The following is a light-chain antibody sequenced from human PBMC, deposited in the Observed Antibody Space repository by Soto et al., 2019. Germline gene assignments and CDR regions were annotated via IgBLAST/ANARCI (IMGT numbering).Light chain of an antibody. CDR1: QSINGY. CDR2: AVS. J-gene: IGKJ4*01. V-gene: IGKV1-39*01. Sequence: DIQMTPSPSSLSASVGDRVTITCRASQSINGYLNWYQQKLGEAPNLLIYAVSSLQSGVPSRFSGCGSGTVFTLTISSLQPEDVASYFCQQSMTVPLTFGGGTNVEIE. CDR3: QQSMTVPLT.